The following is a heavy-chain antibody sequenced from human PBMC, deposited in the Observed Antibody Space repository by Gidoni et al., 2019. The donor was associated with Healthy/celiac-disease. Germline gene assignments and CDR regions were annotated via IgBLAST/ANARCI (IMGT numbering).Heavy chain of an antibody. Sequence: QVQLVQSGAEVKKPGASVTVSCQASGYTFTGYYMHWGRQAPGQGLEWMGLINPNSGGTNYAQKFQGRVTMTRDTSISTAYMERSRLRSDDTAVYYCARVLWERAMDYWGQGTLVTVSS. CDR1: GYTFTGYY. CDR3: ARVLWERAMDY. D-gene: IGHD1-26*01. CDR2: INPNSGGT. V-gene: IGHV1-2*02. J-gene: IGHJ4*02.